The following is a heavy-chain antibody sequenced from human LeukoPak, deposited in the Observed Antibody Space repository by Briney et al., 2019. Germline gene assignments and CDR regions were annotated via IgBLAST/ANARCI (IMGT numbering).Heavy chain of an antibody. CDR2: ISGSGGST. V-gene: IGHV3-23*01. J-gene: IGHJ4*02. Sequence: GGSLRLSCAASGFTFSSYAMSWVRQAPGKGLEWVSAISGSGGSTYYADSVKGRFTISRDNSKNTLYLQMNSLRAEDTAVYYCAKVMESSSWYLSDYWGQGTLVTVSS. D-gene: IGHD6-13*01. CDR1: GFTFSSYA. CDR3: AKVMESSSWYLSDY.